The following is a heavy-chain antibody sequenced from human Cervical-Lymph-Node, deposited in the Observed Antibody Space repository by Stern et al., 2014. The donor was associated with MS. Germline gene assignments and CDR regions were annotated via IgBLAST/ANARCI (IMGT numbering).Heavy chain of an antibody. Sequence: EVQLLESGGGLVKPGGSLRLSCAASGFTFSSYSMNWVRPAPGKGLEWVSCISSSSSKIYYADSVKGRFTISRDNAKNSLYLQMNSLRAEDTAIYYCARAAESDYWGQGTLVTVSS. CDR2: ISSSSSKI. CDR1: GFTFSSYS. CDR3: ARAAESDY. D-gene: IGHD3-10*01. V-gene: IGHV3-21*01. J-gene: IGHJ4*02.